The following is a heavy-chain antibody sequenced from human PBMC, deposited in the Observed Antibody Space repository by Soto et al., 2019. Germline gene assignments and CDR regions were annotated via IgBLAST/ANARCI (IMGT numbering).Heavy chain of an antibody. CDR1: GYTFTNYG. Sequence: QVQVVQSGDEVKKPGASVKVSCKASGYTFTNYGFSWVRQAPGQGLEWMGWISGYNGNTKYAEKFQGRVTLTTDTSTSTAHMERRILRSDDTAVYYCSREGQAPYCYDGMDVWGQGTAVSVSS. CDR3: SREGQAPYCYDGMDV. V-gene: IGHV1-18*01. J-gene: IGHJ6*02. D-gene: IGHD2-15*01. CDR2: ISGYNGNT.